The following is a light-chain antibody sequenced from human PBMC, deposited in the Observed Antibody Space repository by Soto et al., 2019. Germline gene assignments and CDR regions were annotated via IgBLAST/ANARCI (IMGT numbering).Light chain of an antibody. V-gene: IGLV2-14*01. CDR3: SSYTSATTYV. CDR2: DVN. CDR1: SSDVGAYNY. J-gene: IGLJ1*01. Sequence: QSALTQPASVSGSPGQSITISCTGTSSDVGAYNYDSWYQQHPGKVPKLIIYDVNNRPSGVSNRFSGSKSGNTASLTISGLQTEDEDDDYCSSYTSATTYVFGTGTKLTVL.